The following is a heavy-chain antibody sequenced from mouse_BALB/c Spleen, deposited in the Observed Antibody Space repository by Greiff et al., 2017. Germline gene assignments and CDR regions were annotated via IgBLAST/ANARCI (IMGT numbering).Heavy chain of an antibody. Sequence: VMLVESGAELMKPGASVKISCKATGYTFSSYWIEWVKQRPGHGLEWIGEILPGSGSTNYNEKFKGKATFTADTSSNTAYMQLSSLTSEDSAVYYCARGGLRRRYFDYWGQGTTLTVSS. CDR2: ILPGSGST. CDR3: ARGGLRRRYFDY. CDR1: GYTFSSYW. D-gene: IGHD2-2*01. J-gene: IGHJ2*01. V-gene: IGHV1-9*01.